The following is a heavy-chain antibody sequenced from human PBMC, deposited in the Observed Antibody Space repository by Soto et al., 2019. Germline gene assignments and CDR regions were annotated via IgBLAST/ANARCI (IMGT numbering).Heavy chain of an antibody. D-gene: IGHD2-15*01. Sequence: EVQLVESGGGLVQPGGSLRLSCAASGFTLSGYWLHWVRQAPGKGLVWVSRITGNGGTTTYADSVRGRFTISRDDVKKTLYLQMNRLRAEDTAVYYRAVADWFDPWGQGTLVTVSS. V-gene: IGHV3-74*02. CDR2: ITGNGGTT. J-gene: IGHJ5*02. CDR3: AVADWFDP. CDR1: GFTLSGYW.